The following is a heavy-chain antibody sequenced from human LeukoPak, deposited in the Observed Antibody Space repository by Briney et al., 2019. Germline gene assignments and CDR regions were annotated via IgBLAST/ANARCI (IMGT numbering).Heavy chain of an antibody. CDR3: ARGLHYYDYVWGSYRYGYYFDY. CDR1: GGSISSSSYY. Sequence: SETLSLTCTVSGGSISSSSYYWGWIRQPPGKGLEWIGSIYYSGSTYYNPSLKSRVTISVDTSKNQFSLKLSSVTAADTAVYYCARGLHYYDYVWGSYRYGYYFDYWGQGTLVTVSS. J-gene: IGHJ4*02. V-gene: IGHV4-39*07. CDR2: IYYSGST. D-gene: IGHD3-16*02.